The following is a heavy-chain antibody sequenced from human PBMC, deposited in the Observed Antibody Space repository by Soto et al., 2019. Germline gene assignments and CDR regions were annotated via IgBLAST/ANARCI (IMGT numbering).Heavy chain of an antibody. V-gene: IGHV3-64*01. CDR2: ITSNGVNT. CDR3: ARRIPFGYGMDV. Sequence: EVQLVESGGGLVQPGGSLRLSCAASGFTFSSYAMHWVRQAPGKGLEYVSVITSNGVNTDYASSVKGIFTISRDNSKNTLYLQMGSLRAEDMAVYYCARRIPFGYGMDVWGQGTTVTVSS. CDR1: GFTFSSYA. J-gene: IGHJ6*02. D-gene: IGHD2-21*01.